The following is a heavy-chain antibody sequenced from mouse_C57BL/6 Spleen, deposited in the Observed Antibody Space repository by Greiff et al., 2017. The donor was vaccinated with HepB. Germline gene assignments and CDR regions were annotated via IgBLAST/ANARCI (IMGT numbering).Heavy chain of an antibody. V-gene: IGHV1-15*01. J-gene: IGHJ3*01. D-gene: IGHD2-5*01. CDR3: TRNPYYSNYVWFAY. CDR2: IDPETGGT. CDR1: GYTFTDYE. Sequence: QVQLKQSGAELVRPGASVTLSCKASGYTFTDYEMHWVKQTPVHGLEWIGAIDPETGGTAYNQKFKGKAILTADKSSSTAYMELRSLTSEDSAVYYCTRNPYYSNYVWFAYWGQGTLVTVSA.